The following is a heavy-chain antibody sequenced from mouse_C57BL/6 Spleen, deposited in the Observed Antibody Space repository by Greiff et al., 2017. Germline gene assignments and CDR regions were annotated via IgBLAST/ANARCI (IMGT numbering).Heavy chain of an antibody. CDR3: ARSDTTVVATDARDY. J-gene: IGHJ4*01. CDR1: GYTFTSYW. D-gene: IGHD1-1*01. V-gene: IGHV1-69*01. Sequence: VQLQQPGAELVMPGASVKLSCKASGYTFTSYWMHWVKQRPGQGLEWIGEIDPSDSYTNYNQKFKGKSTLTVDKSSSTAYMQLSSLTSEDSAVYYCARSDTTVVATDARDYWGQGTSVTVSS. CDR2: IDPSDSYT.